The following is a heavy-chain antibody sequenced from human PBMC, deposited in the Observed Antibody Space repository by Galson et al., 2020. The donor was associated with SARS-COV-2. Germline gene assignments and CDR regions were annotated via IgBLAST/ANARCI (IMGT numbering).Heavy chain of an antibody. CDR1: GGTISSSSYY. CDR2: IYYSGSP. J-gene: IGHJ3*02. D-gene: IGHD3-10*01. CDR3: ARHLLWFGEFNLDAFDI. V-gene: IGHV4-39*01. Sequence: SETLYITCTGSGGTISSSSYYWGWIREPPGKGLEWIGSIYYSGSPYYNASLKSRVTISVDTSKNQFSLKLSSVTAADTAVYYCARHLLWFGEFNLDAFDIWGQGTMVTVSS.